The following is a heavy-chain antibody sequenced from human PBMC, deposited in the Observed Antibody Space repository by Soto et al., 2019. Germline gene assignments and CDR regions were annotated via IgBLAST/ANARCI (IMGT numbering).Heavy chain of an antibody. CDR2: INPNSGGT. CDR3: ARDEAYGDYGMDV. J-gene: IGHJ6*02. D-gene: IGHD4-17*01. V-gene: IGHV1-2*04. CDR1: GYTFTGYY. Sequence: QVQLVQSGAEVKKPGASVKVSCKASGYTFTGYYMHWVRQAPGQGLEWMGWINPNSGGTNYAQKFQGWVTMTRDTXIRTAYMELSRLRSDDTAVYYCARDEAYGDYGMDVWGQGTTVTVSS.